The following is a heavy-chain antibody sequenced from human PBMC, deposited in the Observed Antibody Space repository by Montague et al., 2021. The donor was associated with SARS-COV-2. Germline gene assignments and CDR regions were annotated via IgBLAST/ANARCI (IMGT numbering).Heavy chain of an antibody. CDR3: ARHERQWLRLYPYYFDY. CDR1: GGSISSSSYY. CDR2: IYYSGST. V-gene: IGHV4-39*01. D-gene: IGHD5-12*01. J-gene: IGHJ4*02. Sequence: SETLSLTSTVSGGSISSSSYYWGWIRQPPGKGLEWIGSIYYSGSTYYXPSLKSRVTISVDTSKNQFSLKLSSVTAADTAVYYRARHERQWLRLYPYYFDYWGQGTLVTVSS.